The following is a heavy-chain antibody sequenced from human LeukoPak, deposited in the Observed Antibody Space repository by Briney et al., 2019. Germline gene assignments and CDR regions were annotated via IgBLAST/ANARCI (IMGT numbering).Heavy chain of an antibody. CDR3: ARVDGTGSYYDSSGYLGIDY. D-gene: IGHD3-22*01. Sequence: ASVKVSCKASGYTFTGYYMHWVRQAPGQGLEWMGWINPNSGGTNYAQKFQGRVTMTRDTSISTAYMELSRLRSDDTAVYYCARVDGTGSYYDSSGYLGIDYWGQGTLVTVSS. CDR1: GYTFTGYY. J-gene: IGHJ4*02. CDR2: INPNSGGT. V-gene: IGHV1-2*02.